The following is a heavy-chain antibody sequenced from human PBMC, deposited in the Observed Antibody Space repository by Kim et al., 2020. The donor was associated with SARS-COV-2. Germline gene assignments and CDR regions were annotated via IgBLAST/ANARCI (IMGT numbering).Heavy chain of an antibody. CDR2: ICSSGGTK. CDR1: GFTFSSYG. D-gene: IGHD6-13*01. CDR3: AKHIISAAVVPFDY. J-gene: IGHJ4*02. Sequence: GGSLRLSCAASGFTFSSYGMHWVRQAPGKGLEWVAVICSSGGTKYYADSVKGRFTISRDNSKNTLYLQMNSLRAEDTAVYYCAKHIISAAVVPFDYWGQGALLSVSS. V-gene: IGHV3-33*06.